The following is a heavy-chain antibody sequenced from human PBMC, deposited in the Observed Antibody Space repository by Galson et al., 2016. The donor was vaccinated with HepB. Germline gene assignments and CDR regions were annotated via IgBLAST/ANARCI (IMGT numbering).Heavy chain of an antibody. CDR1: GFTFSNCA. CDR2: LSSSGDLT. J-gene: IGHJ2*01. Sequence: SLRLSCAASGFTFSNCAMTWVRQSPEKGLEWVSTLSSSGDLTFYADSVKGRFSISRDNSRNTVYLQMNSLRAEDTALYYCAKHCQIGHWYFDLWGRGTLVTVSS. V-gene: IGHV3-23*01. CDR3: AKHCQIGHWYFDL. D-gene: IGHD2-21*02.